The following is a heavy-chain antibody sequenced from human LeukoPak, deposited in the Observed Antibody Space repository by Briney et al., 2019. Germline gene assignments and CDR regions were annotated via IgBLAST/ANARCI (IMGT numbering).Heavy chain of an antibody. J-gene: IGHJ4*02. V-gene: IGHV3-74*01. CDR3: AKVGSSSCYGSVDY. CDR1: GFTFSSHW. Sequence: GGSLRLSCAASGFTFSSHWMHWVRQAPGKGLEWVSRIKTDGSSTDYADSVRGRFIISRDNFKNTLYLQMNSLRAEDTAIYHCAKVGSSSCYGSVDYWGQGTLVTVSS. D-gene: IGHD2-2*01. CDR2: IKTDGSST.